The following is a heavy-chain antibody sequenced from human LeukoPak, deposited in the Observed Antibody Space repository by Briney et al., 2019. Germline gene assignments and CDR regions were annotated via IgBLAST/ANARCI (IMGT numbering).Heavy chain of an antibody. CDR2: IDSNSRSI. CDR3: ARGVGATLFYYFHMDV. J-gene: IGHJ6*03. Sequence: GGSLRLSCVASGFRFDDYAMHWVRQVPGKGLEWVSGIDSNSRSIGYADSVKGRFTISRDNARNSLYLQMNSLRTEDMALYYCARGVGATLFYYFHMDVWGKGTTVTVSS. CDR1: GFRFDDYA. V-gene: IGHV3-9*03. D-gene: IGHD1-26*01.